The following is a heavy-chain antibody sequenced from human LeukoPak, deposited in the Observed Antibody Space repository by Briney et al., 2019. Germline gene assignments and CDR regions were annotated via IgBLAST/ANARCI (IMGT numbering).Heavy chain of an antibody. CDR1: GYTFTNYG. CDR2: INAYNGNT. V-gene: IGHV1-18*01. D-gene: IGHD2-8*01. CDR3: ARDVDDGQY. Sequence: ASVKVSCKASGYTFTNYGFSWVRQAPGQGLEWMGWINAYNGNTNYAQKLQGRVTMTTDTSTNTAYMELRSLRSEDTAVYYCARDVDDGQYWGQGTLVTVSS. J-gene: IGHJ4*02.